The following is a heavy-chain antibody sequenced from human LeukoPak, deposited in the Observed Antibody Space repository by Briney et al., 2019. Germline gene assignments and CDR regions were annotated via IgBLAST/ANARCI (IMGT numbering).Heavy chain of an antibody. D-gene: IGHD6-19*01. V-gene: IGHV3-7*01. CDR2: IKQDGSEK. CDR1: GFTFSSYW. Sequence: PGGSLRLSCAASGFTFSSYWMSWVRQAPGKGLEWVANIKQDGSEKYYVDSVKGRFTISRDNAKNSLYLQMNSLRAEDTAVYYCARGSVAVHGIDAFDIWGQGTMVTVSS. CDR3: ARGSVAVHGIDAFDI. J-gene: IGHJ3*02.